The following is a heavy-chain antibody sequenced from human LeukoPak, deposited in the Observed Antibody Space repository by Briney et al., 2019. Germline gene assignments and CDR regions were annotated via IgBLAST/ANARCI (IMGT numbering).Heavy chain of an antibody. J-gene: IGHJ4*02. CDR1: GFTFSSYS. Sequence: PGGSLRLSCAASGFTFSSYSMNWVRQAPGKGLEWVSSISSSSSYIYYADSVKGRFTLYRDNAKNSLYLQMNSLRAEDTAVYYCARSAKTPLDYWGQGTLVTVSS. CDR2: ISSSSSYI. V-gene: IGHV3-21*01. CDR3: ARSAKTPLDY.